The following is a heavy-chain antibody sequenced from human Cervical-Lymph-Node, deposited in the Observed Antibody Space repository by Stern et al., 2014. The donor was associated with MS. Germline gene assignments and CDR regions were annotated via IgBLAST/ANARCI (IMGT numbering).Heavy chain of an antibody. CDR3: ARLDTRSYFY. D-gene: IGHD2-2*01. CDR1: GYTFSSYW. J-gene: IGHJ4*02. V-gene: IGHV5-51*01. CDR2: IYPGDSDS. Sequence: EMQLVESGAEVKKPGESLKISCLGSGYTFSSYWIAWVRQRPGKGLEWMGTIYPGDSDSTYSPSFQGQVTISADKSINTAYLQWSSLKASDTAMYYCARLDTRSYFYWGQGTLVTVSS.